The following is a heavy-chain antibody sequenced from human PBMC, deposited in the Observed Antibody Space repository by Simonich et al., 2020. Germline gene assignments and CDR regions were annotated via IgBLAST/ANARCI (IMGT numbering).Heavy chain of an antibody. CDR2: IWYEGSNK. CDR1: GFTFSSYG. D-gene: IGHD6-13*01. Sequence: QVQLVESGGGVVQPGRSLRLSCAASGFTFSSYGMHWVRQAPGNGLRWLAVIWYEGSNKYYADSVKGRFTISRDNSKNTLYLQMNSLRAEDTAVYYCARAYSSSWYNWFDPWGQGTLVTVSS. V-gene: IGHV3-33*01. J-gene: IGHJ5*02. CDR3: ARAYSSSWYNWFDP.